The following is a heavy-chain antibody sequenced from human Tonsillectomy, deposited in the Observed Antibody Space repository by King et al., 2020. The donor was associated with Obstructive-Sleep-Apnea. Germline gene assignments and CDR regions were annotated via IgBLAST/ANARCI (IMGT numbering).Heavy chain of an antibody. CDR3: VRGDYGVYRQD. CDR1: GGSISSGGYS. CDR2: LYYSGSS. J-gene: IGHJ4*02. D-gene: IGHD4-17*01. Sequence: QLQESGPGLVKPSQTLSLTCAVSGGSISSGGYSWSWIRQPPGKGLQWIGYLYYSGSSYYNPSLKSRVTISADTSKNQFSLKVSSVTAADTAVYYCVRGDYGVYRQDWGQGTLVTVSS. V-gene: IGHV4-30-4*07.